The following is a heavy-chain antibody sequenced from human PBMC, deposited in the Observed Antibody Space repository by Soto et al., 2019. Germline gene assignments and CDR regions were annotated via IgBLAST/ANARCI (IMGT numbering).Heavy chain of an antibody. CDR3: ARPLCGGDCYSLDIFDY. Sequence: SVKVSCKASGGTFSSYAISWVRQAPGQGLEWMGGIIPIFGTANYAQKFQGRVTITADESTSTAYMELSSLGSEDTAVYYCARPLCGGDCYSLDIFDYWGQGTLVTVSS. CDR2: IIPIFGTA. D-gene: IGHD2-21*02. V-gene: IGHV1-69*13. CDR1: GGTFSSYA. J-gene: IGHJ4*02.